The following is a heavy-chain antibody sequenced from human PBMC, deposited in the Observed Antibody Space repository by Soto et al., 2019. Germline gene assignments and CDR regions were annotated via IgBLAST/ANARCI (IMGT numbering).Heavy chain of an antibody. V-gene: IGHV3-48*03. D-gene: IGHD3-3*01. CDR1: GFTFSSYE. CDR3: ARRYYDFWSGPGANWFDP. CDR2: ISSSGSTI. Sequence: SLRLSCAASGFTFSSYEMNWVRQAPGKGLEWVSYISSSGSTIYYADSVKGRFTISRDNSKNTLYLQMNSLRAEDTAVYYCARRYYDFWSGPGANWFDPWGQGTLVTVS. J-gene: IGHJ5*02.